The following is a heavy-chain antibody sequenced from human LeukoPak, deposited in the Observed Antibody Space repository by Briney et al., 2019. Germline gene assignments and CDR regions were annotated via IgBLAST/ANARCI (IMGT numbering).Heavy chain of an antibody. V-gene: IGHV4-34*01. Sequence: SETLSLTCAVYGGSFSGYYWSWIRQPPGKGLEWIGEINHSGSTNYNPSLKSRVTISVDTSKNQFSLKLSSVTAADTAVYYCARKGEMATVPKSTWYYYYYYYMDVWAKGPRSPSP. J-gene: IGHJ6*03. CDR2: INHSGST. D-gene: IGHD5-24*01. CDR3: ARKGEMATVPKSTWYYYYYYYMDV. CDR1: GGSFSGYY.